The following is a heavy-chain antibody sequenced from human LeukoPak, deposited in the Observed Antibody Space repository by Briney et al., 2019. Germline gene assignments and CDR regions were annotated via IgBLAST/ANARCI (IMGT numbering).Heavy chain of an antibody. V-gene: IGHV3-23*01. D-gene: IGHD4-17*01. CDR3: ARGLRSTLYYFDY. CDR2: ISGSGGST. CDR1: GFTFSSYA. Sequence: GGSLRLSCAASGFTFSSYAMSWVRQAPGKGLEWVSAISGSGGSTYYADSVKGRFTISRDNSKNTLYLQMNSLRAEDTAVYYCARGLRSTLYYFDYWGQGTLVTVSS. J-gene: IGHJ4*02.